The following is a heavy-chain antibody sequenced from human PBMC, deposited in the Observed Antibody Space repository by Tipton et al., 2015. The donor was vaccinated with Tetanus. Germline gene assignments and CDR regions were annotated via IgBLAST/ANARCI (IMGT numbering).Heavy chain of an antibody. CDR3: ARHSGSYPFDY. CDR2: IYYSGST. V-gene: IGHV4-61*05. Sequence: TLSLTCSVSGGTISSISYFWGWVRQPPGKGLEWIGYIYYSGSTNYNPSLKSRVTTSVDTSKNQFSLKLSSVTAADTAVYYCARHSGSYPFDYWGQGTLVTVSS. CDR1: GGTISSISYF. J-gene: IGHJ4*02. D-gene: IGHD1-26*01.